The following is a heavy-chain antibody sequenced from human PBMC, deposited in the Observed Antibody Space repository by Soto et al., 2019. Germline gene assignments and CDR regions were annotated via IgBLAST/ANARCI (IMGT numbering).Heavy chain of an antibody. J-gene: IGHJ4*02. CDR1: GRSFSGYS. Sequence: SANLSLTCAPYGRSFSGYSWTWIRQPPGTGLEWIGEINHSGSTNYNPSLKSRVTISVDTSKNQFSLKLTSVTAADTAVYYCARDKITGLFDYWGQGTLVTVS. D-gene: IGHD2-8*02. CDR2: INHSGST. CDR3: ARDKITGLFDY. V-gene: IGHV4-34*01.